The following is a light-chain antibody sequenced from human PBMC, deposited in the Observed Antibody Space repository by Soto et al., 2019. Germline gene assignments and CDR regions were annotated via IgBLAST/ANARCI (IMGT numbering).Light chain of an antibody. Sequence: QSALTQPASVSGSPGQSIPISCTGTSSDVGGYNYVSWYQQHPGKAPKLMIYDVSNRPSGVSNRFSGSKSGNTASLTISGLQAEDEADYYCSSYTRSSTPVFGTGSKVTVL. CDR3: SSYTRSSTPV. CDR2: DVS. CDR1: SSDVGGYNY. J-gene: IGLJ1*01. V-gene: IGLV2-14*01.